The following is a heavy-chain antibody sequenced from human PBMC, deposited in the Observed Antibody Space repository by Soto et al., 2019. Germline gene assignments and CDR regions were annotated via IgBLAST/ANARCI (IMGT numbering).Heavy chain of an antibody. D-gene: IGHD2-15*01. Sequence: PGGSLRLSCAASGFTFSYYNMNWVRQAPGKGLEWVSSISSGGTYIFYADSVKGRFTISRDNVNNSLYLQMSNLRAEDTAVYYCAKDRMNHNSVWDPFDIWGQGTMVTVSS. CDR3: AKDRMNHNSVWDPFDI. CDR2: ISSGGTYI. J-gene: IGHJ3*02. CDR1: GFTFSYYN. V-gene: IGHV3-21*01.